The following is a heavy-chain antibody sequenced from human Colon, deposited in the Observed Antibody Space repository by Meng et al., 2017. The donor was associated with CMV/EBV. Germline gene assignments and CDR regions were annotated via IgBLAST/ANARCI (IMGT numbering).Heavy chain of an antibody. Sequence: VSLNSGSYYWTWIRQPPGKALEWIGYICYSGGAYYDPSLRSRLLISLDSSKNQFSLKLASVTAADTAVYYCARGGDSRGGAWFDPWGQGTLVTVSS. CDR1: VSLNSGSYY. CDR2: ICYSGGA. D-gene: IGHD3-22*01. J-gene: IGHJ5*02. CDR3: ARGGDSRGGAWFDP. V-gene: IGHV4-30-4*08.